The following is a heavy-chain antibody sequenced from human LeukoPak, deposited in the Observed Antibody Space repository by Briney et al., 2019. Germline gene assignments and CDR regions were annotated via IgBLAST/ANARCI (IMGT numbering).Heavy chain of an antibody. Sequence: SETLSLTCTVSGGSISSYYWSWLRQPPGKGLEWIGYIYYSGNTKYNPSLKSRVTTSEDTSKNQFSLTLSSVTAADTAMYYCARHSGSGWSYFDHWGQGILVTVSS. CDR1: GGSISSYY. D-gene: IGHD6-13*01. CDR3: ARHSGSGWSYFDH. V-gene: IGHV4-59*08. CDR2: IYYSGNT. J-gene: IGHJ4*02.